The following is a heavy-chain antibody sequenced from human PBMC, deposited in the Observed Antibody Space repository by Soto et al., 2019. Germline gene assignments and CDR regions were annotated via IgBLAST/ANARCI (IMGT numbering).Heavy chain of an antibody. J-gene: IGHJ6*02. CDR1: GDSVSSNSAA. CDR2: TYYRSKWYN. CDR3: ARDGERLLSYYYYGMYV. V-gene: IGHV6-1*01. Sequence: PSQTLSLTCAISGDSVSSNSAAWNWIRQSPSRGLEWLGRTYYRSKWYNDYAVSVKSRITINPDTSKNQFSLQLNSVTPEDTAVYYCARDGERLLSYYYYGMYVWGQGTTVTVSS. D-gene: IGHD1-26*01.